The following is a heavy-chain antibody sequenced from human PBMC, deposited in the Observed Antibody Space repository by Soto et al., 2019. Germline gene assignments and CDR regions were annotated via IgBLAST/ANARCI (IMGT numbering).Heavy chain of an antibody. Sequence: PGGSLRRSCAASRFSNSWMHWVGQVPGKGLVWVSRINPDGGSTNYADFVKGRFTISRDYATDTVYLQMNSLRAEDTAVYYCVRGPGAYVYFGFDIWGQGTMVTVSS. V-gene: IGHV3-74*01. CDR2: INPDGGST. CDR1: RFSNSW. D-gene: IGHD3-9*01. CDR3: VRGPGAYVYFGFDI. J-gene: IGHJ3*02.